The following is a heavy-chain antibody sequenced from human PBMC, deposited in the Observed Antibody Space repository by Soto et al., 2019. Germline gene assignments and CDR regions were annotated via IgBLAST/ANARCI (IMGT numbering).Heavy chain of an antibody. V-gene: IGHV3-9*02. CDR1: GFTAVDYA. CDR3: GRDVKPGGLDF. J-gene: IGHJ4*02. CDR2: IYGNSKKM. Sequence: EAQLLQSGGGSVQPGTSLRLTCVASGFTAVDYAMHWVRQVPGKGLEWVSGIYGNSKKMDYADYVRGRFTISRDDAKNSLYLQMDSLKVEDTALYYCGRDVKPGGLDFWGQGVLVTVSS. D-gene: IGHD2-8*02.